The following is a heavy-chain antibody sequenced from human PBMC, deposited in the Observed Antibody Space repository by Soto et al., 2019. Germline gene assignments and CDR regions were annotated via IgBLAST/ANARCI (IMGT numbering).Heavy chain of an antibody. CDR2: IYYSGST. CDR1: GGSTSSYY. D-gene: IGHD3-9*01. V-gene: IGHV4-59*01. CDR3: ASNNYDMLYDFDHLTAFEI. Sequence: SETLSLTCTVSGGSTSSYYWSWIRQPPGKGLEWIGYIYYSGSTNYNPSLKSRVTISVDTSKNQFSLKLSSVTAADTAVYYCASNNYDMLYDFDHLTAFEIWGEGTLVTV. J-gene: IGHJ3*02.